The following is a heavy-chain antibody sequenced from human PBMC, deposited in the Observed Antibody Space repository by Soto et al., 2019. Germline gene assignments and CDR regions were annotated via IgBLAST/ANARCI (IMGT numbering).Heavy chain of an antibody. CDR3: AKGAVTSIFAYFDY. CDR2: ISWNSGNI. Sequence: EVHLVESGGGLVQPGRSLRLSCAASGFTFDDYAMHWVRQVPGKGLEWVSSISWNSGNIVYADSVKGRFTISRDSAHNSLYLQMNSRKTEDTALYYCAKGAVTSIFAYFDYWGQGTLVTVSS. CDR1: GFTFDDYA. D-gene: IGHD3-3*01. V-gene: IGHV3-9*01. J-gene: IGHJ4*02.